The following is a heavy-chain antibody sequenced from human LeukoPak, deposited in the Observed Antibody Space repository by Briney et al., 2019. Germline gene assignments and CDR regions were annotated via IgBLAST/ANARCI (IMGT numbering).Heavy chain of an antibody. J-gene: IGHJ4*02. CDR2: INHSGST. D-gene: IGHD2-2*01. V-gene: IGHV4-34*01. CDR1: GGSFSGYY. Sequence: SETLSLTCAVYGGSFSGYYWSWIRQPPGKGLEWIGEINHSGSTNYNPSLKSRVTISVDTSKNQFSLKLSSVTAADTAVYYCARWNIVVVPAAYSDMAYFDYWGQGTLVTVSS. CDR3: ARWNIVVVPAAYSDMAYFDY.